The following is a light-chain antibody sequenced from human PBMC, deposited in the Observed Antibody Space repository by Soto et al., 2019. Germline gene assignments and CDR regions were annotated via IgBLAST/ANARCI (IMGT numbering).Light chain of an antibody. V-gene: IGKV2-28*01. CDR3: MESLQAPLP. CDR1: QSLVHTNGYSY. J-gene: IGKJ3*01. Sequence: DIVMTQSPLSLPVTPGEPASMSCRSSQSLVHTNGYSYVDWYLQKPGQSPQLLLYMVANRASGVPRSLSGSGLGADFTLIISSVEAEDLGVYSFMESLQAPLPFGPGTKVDLK. CDR2: MVA.